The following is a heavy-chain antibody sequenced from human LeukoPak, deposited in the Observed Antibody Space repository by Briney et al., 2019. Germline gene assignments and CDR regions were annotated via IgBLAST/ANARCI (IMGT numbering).Heavy chain of an antibody. CDR2: IYYSGTT. V-gene: IGHV4-59*01. J-gene: IGHJ4*02. CDR3: ARGVYIAAAQYAY. CDR1: GGSTSSYY. D-gene: IGHD6-13*01. Sequence: PSETLSLTCTVSGGSTSSYYWSWIRQPPGKGLEWIGYIYYSGTTNYNPSLKGRVTISVDTSKNQFSLKLSSVTAADTAVYYCARGVYIAAAQYAYWGQGTLVTVSS.